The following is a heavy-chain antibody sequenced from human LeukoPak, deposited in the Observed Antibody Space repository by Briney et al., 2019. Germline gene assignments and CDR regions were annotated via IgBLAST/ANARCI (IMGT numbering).Heavy chain of an antibody. CDR1: GRSFSGYY. D-gene: IGHD1-26*01. J-gene: IGHJ6*02. CDR3: ARVRGSGSYYYYYGMDV. Sequence: SETLSLTCAVYGRSFSGYYWSWIRQPPGKGREWIGEINHSGSTNYNPSLKSRVTISVDTSKNQFSLKLSSVTAADTAVYYCARVRGSGSYYYYYGMDVWGQGTTVTVSS. V-gene: IGHV4-34*01. CDR2: INHSGST.